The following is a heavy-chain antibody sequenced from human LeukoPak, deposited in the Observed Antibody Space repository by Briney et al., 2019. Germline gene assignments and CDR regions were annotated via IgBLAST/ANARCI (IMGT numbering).Heavy chain of an antibody. CDR2: IRSKAYGETA. CDR3: TRDRGAYNLYDY. Sequence: GRSLRLSCTASGFTFGDYAMSWIRQAPGKGLEWVGFIRSKAYGETADYAASVKGRFTISRDDSKAIAYLQMNSLKTEDTAVYHCTRDRGAYNLYDYWGQGTLITVSS. D-gene: IGHD1-1*01. CDR1: GFTFGDYA. V-gene: IGHV3-49*03. J-gene: IGHJ4*02.